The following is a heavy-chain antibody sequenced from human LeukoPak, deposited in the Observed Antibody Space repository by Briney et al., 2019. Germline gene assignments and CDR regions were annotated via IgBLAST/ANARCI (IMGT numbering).Heavy chain of an antibody. J-gene: IGHJ4*02. V-gene: IGHV3-23*01. Sequence: GGSLRLSCAASGFTFSSYAMSWVRRAPGKGLEWVSAISGSGGSTYYADSVKGRFTISRDNSKNTLYLQMNSLRAEDTAVYYCAKLGAQWLVLGYWGQGTLVTVSS. CDR3: AKLGAQWLVLGY. CDR1: GFTFSSYA. CDR2: ISGSGGST. D-gene: IGHD6-19*01.